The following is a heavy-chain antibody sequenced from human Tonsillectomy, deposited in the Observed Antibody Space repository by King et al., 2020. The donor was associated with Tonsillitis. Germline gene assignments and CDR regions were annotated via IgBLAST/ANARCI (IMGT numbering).Heavy chain of an antibody. CDR2: IIPIFGTA. J-gene: IGHJ4*02. CDR1: GGTFSSYA. Sequence: QLVQSGAEVKKPGSSVKVSCKASGGTFSSYAISWVRQAPGQGLEWMGGIIPIFGTANYAQKFKGRVTITADESTSTAYMELSSLRAEDPAVYYCARGGYLHIAAACLHWGQGTPVTVSS. D-gene: IGHD6-13*01. CDR3: ARGGYLHIAAACLH. V-gene: IGHV1-69*01.